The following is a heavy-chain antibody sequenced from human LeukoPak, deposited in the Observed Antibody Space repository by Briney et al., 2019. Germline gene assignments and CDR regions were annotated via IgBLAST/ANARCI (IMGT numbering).Heavy chain of an antibody. Sequence: PGGSLRLSCAASRFTFSSYWFHWVRQAPGKGLVWVSRIGNDGSDTIYADSVKGRFTISRDNAKSTLYLQMNSLKAEDTAVYYCARGEYDHASDIWGQGTMVTVSS. CDR1: RFTFSSYW. CDR2: IGNDGSDT. CDR3: ARGEYDHASDI. J-gene: IGHJ3*02. V-gene: IGHV3-74*01. D-gene: IGHD2/OR15-2a*01.